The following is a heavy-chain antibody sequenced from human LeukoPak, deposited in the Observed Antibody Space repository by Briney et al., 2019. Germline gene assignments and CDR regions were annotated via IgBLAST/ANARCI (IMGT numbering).Heavy chain of an antibody. CDR1: GGSISSGSYY. CDR3: ARGYSSWSYYMDV. D-gene: IGHD6-13*01. CDR2: IYTSGST. Sequence: SETLSLTCTVSGGSISSGSYYWSWIRQPAGKGLEWIGRIYTSGSTNYNPSLKSRVTMSVDTSKNQFSLKLSSVTAADTAVYYCARGYSSWSYYMDVWGKGTTVTVSS. J-gene: IGHJ6*03. V-gene: IGHV4-61*02.